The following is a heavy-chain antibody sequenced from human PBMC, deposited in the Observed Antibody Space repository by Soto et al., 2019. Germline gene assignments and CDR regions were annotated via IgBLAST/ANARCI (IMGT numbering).Heavy chain of an antibody. CDR1: GFTFSGAW. D-gene: IGHD3-3*01. J-gene: IGHJ4*02. CDR2: IKQDGSEK. Sequence: PGGSLRLSCAASGFTFSGAWMSWDRQAPGKGLEWVANIKQDGSEKYYVDPVKGRFTVSRDNAKNSLFLQMNSLRGEDTAVYYCARGGSITISGVVPEFDYWGQGTLVTVSS. V-gene: IGHV3-7*04. CDR3: ARGGSITISGVVPEFDY.